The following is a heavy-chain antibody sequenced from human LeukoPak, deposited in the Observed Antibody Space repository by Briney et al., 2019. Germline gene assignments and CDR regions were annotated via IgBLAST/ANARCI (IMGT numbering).Heavy chain of an antibody. V-gene: IGHV3-48*04. CDR1: GFTFSSYS. CDR2: ISSSSSTI. CDR3: ARAGHYYDSSGFQVVLDY. J-gene: IGHJ4*02. D-gene: IGHD3-22*01. Sequence: GGSLRLSCAASGFTFSSYSMNWVRQAPGKGLEWVSYISSSSSTIYYADSVKGRFTISRDNAKNSLYLQMNSLRAEDTAVYYCARAGHYYDSSGFQVVLDYWGQGTLVTVSS.